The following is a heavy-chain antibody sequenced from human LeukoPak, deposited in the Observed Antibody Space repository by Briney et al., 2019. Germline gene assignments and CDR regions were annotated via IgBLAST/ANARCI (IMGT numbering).Heavy chain of an antibody. CDR1: GFTFSSYE. CDR2: ISSSGNAI. CDR3: ATTSIAAAVPGCFDY. J-gene: IGHJ4*02. D-gene: IGHD6-13*01. V-gene: IGHV3-48*03. Sequence: RGSLRLSCAASGFTFSSYEMNWVRHAPGRGLEWVSYISSSGNAIYYADSTKGRFTVSRDNAKNSLYLQMNSLRAEDTAVYYCATTSIAAAVPGCFDYWGQGTLVTVFS.